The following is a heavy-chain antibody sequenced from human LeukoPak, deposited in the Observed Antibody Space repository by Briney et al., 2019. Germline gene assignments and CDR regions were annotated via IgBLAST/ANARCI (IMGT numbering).Heavy chain of an antibody. Sequence: GESLKISCKGSGYKFNAYWIAWVRQMPGKGLEWMGIIYPDDSDTRYSPSFQGQVTISADKSVRTAYLQWSSLKASDTAMYYCARPNITSYYDSRGYDAFDVWGQGTMVTVSS. D-gene: IGHD3-22*01. J-gene: IGHJ3*01. V-gene: IGHV5-51*01. CDR3: ARPNITSYYDSRGYDAFDV. CDR1: GYKFNAYW. CDR2: IYPDDSDT.